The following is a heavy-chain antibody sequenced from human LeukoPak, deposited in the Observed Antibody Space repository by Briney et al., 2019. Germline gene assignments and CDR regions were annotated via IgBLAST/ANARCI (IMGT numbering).Heavy chain of an antibody. V-gene: IGHV4-39*02. Sequence: PSETLSLTCTVSGGSIGSSSYYWGWIRQPPGKELEWIGSIYYSGSTYYNPSLKSRVTISVDTSKNQFSLKLSSVTAADTAVYYCARDIYSSSCFDYWGQGTLVTVSS. CDR1: GGSIGSSSYY. CDR3: ARDIYSSSCFDY. CDR2: IYYSGST. J-gene: IGHJ4*02. D-gene: IGHD6-13*01.